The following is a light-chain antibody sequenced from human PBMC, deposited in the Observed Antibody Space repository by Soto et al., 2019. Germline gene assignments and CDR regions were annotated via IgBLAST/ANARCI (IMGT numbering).Light chain of an antibody. CDR3: QQYNLYSWT. CDR1: QSINSW. CDR2: KAS. Sequence: IQMTQSPSTLSASVGDRVTITCRASQSINSWLAWYQQKPGKAPKLLIYKASTLESGGPSRFSGSGSGKEFTFTISSLQLEDFATYYCQQYNLYSWTFGQGTNVEIQ. J-gene: IGKJ1*01. V-gene: IGKV1-5*03.